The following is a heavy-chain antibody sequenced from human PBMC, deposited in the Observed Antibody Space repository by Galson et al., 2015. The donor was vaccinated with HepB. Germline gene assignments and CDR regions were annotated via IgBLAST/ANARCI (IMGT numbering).Heavy chain of an antibody. J-gene: IGHJ2*01. CDR3: ARVPDGDYWYFDL. CDR1: GFTFSTYG. CDR2: IWYDGSNK. Sequence: SLRLSCAASGFTFSTYGMHWVRQPPGKGLEWVAVIWYDGSNKYYADSVKGRFTISRDNSKNTLYLQMDSLRAEDTAVYYCARVPDGDYWYFDLWGRGTLVTVSS. V-gene: IGHV3-33*01. D-gene: IGHD4-17*01.